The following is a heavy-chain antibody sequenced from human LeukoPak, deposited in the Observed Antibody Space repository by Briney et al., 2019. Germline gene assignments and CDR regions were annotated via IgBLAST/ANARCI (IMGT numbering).Heavy chain of an antibody. V-gene: IGHV5-51*03. Sequence: GESLKISCKGSGYRFTSHWIGWVRQMPGKGLEWMGIIYPADSDTRYSPSFQGQVTISADKSISTAYLQWNSLKASDTAMYYCVMLGVNTAVFAGYWGQGTLVTVSS. J-gene: IGHJ4*02. CDR1: GYRFTSHW. D-gene: IGHD5-18*01. CDR2: IYPADSDT. CDR3: VMLGVNTAVFAGY.